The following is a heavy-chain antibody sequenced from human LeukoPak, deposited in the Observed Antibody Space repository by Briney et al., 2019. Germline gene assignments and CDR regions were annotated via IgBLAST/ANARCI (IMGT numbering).Heavy chain of an antibody. V-gene: IGHV3-21*01. D-gene: IGHD5-18*01. CDR3: ARGAMVMGGGIFDY. Sequence: PGGSLRLSCAASGFTFSSYNMNWVRQAPGKGLEWVSSISSSSSYIYYADSVKGRFTISRDNAKNSLYLQMNSLRAEDTAVYYCARGAMVMGGGIFDYWGQGTLVTVSS. J-gene: IGHJ4*02. CDR1: GFTFSSYN. CDR2: ISSSSSYI.